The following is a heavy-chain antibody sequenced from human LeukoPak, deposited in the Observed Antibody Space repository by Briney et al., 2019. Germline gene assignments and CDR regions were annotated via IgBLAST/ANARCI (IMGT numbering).Heavy chain of an antibody. CDR1: GYTFTSYD. D-gene: IGHD6-6*01. J-gene: IGHJ4*02. Sequence: ASVKVSCKASGYTFTSYDINWVRQATGQGLEWMGWMNPNSGNTGYAQKFQGRVTMTRNTSISTAYMELTSLTSEDTAEYYCARGRGLGSSSGFFYWGQGTLVTVSS. CDR2: MNPNSGNT. CDR3: ARGRGLGSSSGFFY. V-gene: IGHV1-8*01.